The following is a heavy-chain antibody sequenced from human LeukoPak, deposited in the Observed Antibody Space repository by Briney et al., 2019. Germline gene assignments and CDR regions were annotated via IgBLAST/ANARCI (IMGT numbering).Heavy chain of an antibody. Sequence: GGSLRLSCAASGFTFSSYAMSWVRQAPGKGLEGVSAISGSGGSTYYADSVKGRFTISRDNSKNTLYLQMNSLRAEDTAVYYCAKAMMYCSGGSCPNWFDPWGQGTLVTVSS. D-gene: IGHD2-15*01. CDR2: ISGSGGST. CDR1: GFTFSSYA. CDR3: AKAMMYCSGGSCPNWFDP. V-gene: IGHV3-23*01. J-gene: IGHJ5*02.